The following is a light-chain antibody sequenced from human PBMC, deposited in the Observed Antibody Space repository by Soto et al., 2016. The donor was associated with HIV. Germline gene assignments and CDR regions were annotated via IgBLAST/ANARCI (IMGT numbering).Light chain of an antibody. CDR2: KDN. CDR1: KLGDKN. J-gene: IGLJ2*01. Sequence: SHELTQPPSLSVSPRQTARLTCSGHKLGDKNACWYQQKSGQSPVLVIYKDNIRPSGIPDRFSGSNSGNTAILTISGTQPMDEADYYCQAWDSSGVVFGGGTRLTVL. V-gene: IGLV3-1*01. CDR3: QAWDSSGVV.